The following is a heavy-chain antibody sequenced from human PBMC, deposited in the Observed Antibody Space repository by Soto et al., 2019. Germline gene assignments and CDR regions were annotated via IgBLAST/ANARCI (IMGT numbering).Heavy chain of an antibody. J-gene: IGHJ6*02. CDR1: GYTFTRYG. V-gene: IGHV1-18*01. D-gene: IGHD3-16*01. CDR2: INTYNGNT. CDR3: AMVDVYVTPSPQDV. Sequence: QVQLVQSGAEVKNPGASVKVSCKASGYTFTRYGIGWARQAPGQALEWMGWINTYNGNTNYAQNVQGRVTLTTDTSTSTAYMELRSLRSSDTAIYYCAMVDVYVTPSPQDVWGQGTTVIVSS.